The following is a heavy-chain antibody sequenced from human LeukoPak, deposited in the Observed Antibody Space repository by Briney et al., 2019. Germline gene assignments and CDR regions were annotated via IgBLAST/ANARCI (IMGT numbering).Heavy chain of an antibody. CDR3: ARITYYYVGSGYLAHDY. Sequence: GGSLRLSCAASGFTFSSYAMSWVRQAPGKGLEWVSVIYSGGSTYYADSVKGRFTISRDNSKNTLYLQMNSLRAEDTAVYYCARITYYYVGSGYLAHDYWGQGTLVTVFS. CDR1: GFTFSSYA. D-gene: IGHD3-22*01. CDR2: IYSGGST. J-gene: IGHJ4*02. V-gene: IGHV3-53*01.